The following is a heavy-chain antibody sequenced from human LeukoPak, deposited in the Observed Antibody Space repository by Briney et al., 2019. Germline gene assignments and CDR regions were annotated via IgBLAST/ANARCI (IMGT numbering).Heavy chain of an antibody. Sequence: SETLSLTCTVSGGSISSSSYYWGWIRQPPGKGLEWIGSIYYSGSTYYNPSLKSRVTISVDTSKNQFSLKLSSVTAADTAVYYCARVLSSTSSSQPTRFDPWGQGTLVTVSS. CDR3: ARVLSSTSSSQPTRFDP. D-gene: IGHD2-2*01. J-gene: IGHJ5*02. CDR2: IYYSGST. CDR1: GGSISSSSYY. V-gene: IGHV4-39*07.